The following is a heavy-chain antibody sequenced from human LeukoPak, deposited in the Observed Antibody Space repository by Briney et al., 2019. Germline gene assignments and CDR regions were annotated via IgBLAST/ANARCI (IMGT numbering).Heavy chain of an antibody. V-gene: IGHV1-24*01. CDR1: GNIITELS. CDR3: ATPGNMIVVNELNDAFDI. D-gene: IGHD3-22*01. CDR2: FDPDDGET. J-gene: IGHJ3*02. Sequence: ASEKISCKVSGNIITELSMYRVRQATGKWLEWMGGFDPDDGETIYAQKFQGRVTMTEDTSTDTAYMELSSLRSEDTAVYYCATPGNMIVVNELNDAFDIWGQGTMVTVSS.